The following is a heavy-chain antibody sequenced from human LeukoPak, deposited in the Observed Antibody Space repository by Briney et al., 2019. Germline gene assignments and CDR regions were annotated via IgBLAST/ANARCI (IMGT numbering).Heavy chain of an antibody. CDR3: ARAYGSGSYYNVLNPFDY. CDR1: GYTFTGYY. V-gene: IGHV1-2*02. CDR2: INPNSGGT. Sequence: ASVKVSCKASGYTFTGYYMHWVRQAPGQGLEWMGWINPNSGGTNYAQKFQGRVTMTRDTSISTAYMELSSLRSEDTAVYYCARAYGSGSYYNVLNPFDYWGQGTLVTVSS. J-gene: IGHJ4*02. D-gene: IGHD3-10*01.